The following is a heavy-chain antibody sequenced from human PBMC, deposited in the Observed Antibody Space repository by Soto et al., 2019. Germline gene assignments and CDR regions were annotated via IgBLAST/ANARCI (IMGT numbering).Heavy chain of an antibody. J-gene: IGHJ4*02. CDR3: ARLYCSSTSCYFSLFDY. V-gene: IGHV4-59*08. Sequence: SETLSLTCTVSGGSISSYYWSWIRQPPGKGLEWIGYIYYSGSTNYNPTLKSRVTISVDTSKNQFSLKLSSVTAADTAVYYCARLYCSSTSCYFSLFDYWGQGTLVTVSS. CDR2: IYYSGST. D-gene: IGHD2-2*01. CDR1: GGSISSYY.